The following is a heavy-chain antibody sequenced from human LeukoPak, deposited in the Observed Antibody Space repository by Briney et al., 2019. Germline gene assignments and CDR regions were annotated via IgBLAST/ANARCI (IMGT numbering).Heavy chain of an antibody. V-gene: IGHV4-30-4*08. CDR3: AREGYDFWSGYPNWFDP. D-gene: IGHD3-3*01. J-gene: IGHJ5*02. CDR2: IYYSGST. CDR1: GGSISSGDYY. Sequence: SQTLSLTCTVSGGSISSGDYYWSWIRQPPGKGLEWIGYIYYSGSTYYNPSLKSRVTISVDTSKNQFSLKLSSVTAADTAVYYCAREGYDFWSGYPNWFDPWGQGTLVTVSS.